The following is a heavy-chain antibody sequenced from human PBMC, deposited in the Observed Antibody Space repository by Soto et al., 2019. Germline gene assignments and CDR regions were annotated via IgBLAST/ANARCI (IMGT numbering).Heavy chain of an antibody. CDR3: ARGAADYGDAFDI. CDR1: GDSTSRGGYY. V-gene: IGHV4-31*03. J-gene: IGHJ3*02. Sequence: QVRLQESGPGLVKPSQTLSLTCRVSGDSTSRGGYYWSWIRQHPGNGLEWIGYIYWSGNTYFNPSLKSRVSISLGTSSIQFSLTLTSVSAADTAVYYCARGAADYGDAFDIWGQGTTVTVSS. D-gene: IGHD4-17*01. CDR2: IYWSGNT.